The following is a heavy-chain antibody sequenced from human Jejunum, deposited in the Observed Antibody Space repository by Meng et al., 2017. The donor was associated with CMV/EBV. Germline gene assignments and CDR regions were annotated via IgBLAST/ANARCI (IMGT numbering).Heavy chain of an antibody. CDR2: IYTSGST. Sequence: LQEPGPGLVKSSETLSLTCFVSAGPISGYYWSWIRQPAGKGLEWIGRIYTSGSTHYNPSLKSRLTMSVDLAKNQISLKLSSVTAADTAVYYCARESGSYYWFDPWGQGTLVTVSS. V-gene: IGHV4-4*07. CDR3: ARESGSYYWFDP. D-gene: IGHD1-26*01. CDR1: AGPISGYY. J-gene: IGHJ5*02.